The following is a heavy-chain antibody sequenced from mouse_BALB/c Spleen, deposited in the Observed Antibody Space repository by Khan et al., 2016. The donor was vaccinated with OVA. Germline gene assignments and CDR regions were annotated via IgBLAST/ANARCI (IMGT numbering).Heavy chain of an antibody. CDR2: IWGDGST. Sequence: QVQLKESGPGLVAPSQSLSITCTVSGFSLSSNGVSWVRQPPGKGLEWLGVIWGDGSTNYHSTLKSRLIISKDNSKSQVFLKLNSLQTDDTATYYWAKCTPDYYSMDYWGQGTSVTVSS. V-gene: IGHV2-3*01. CDR1: GFSLSSNG. J-gene: IGHJ4*01. CDR3: AKCTPDYYSMDY.